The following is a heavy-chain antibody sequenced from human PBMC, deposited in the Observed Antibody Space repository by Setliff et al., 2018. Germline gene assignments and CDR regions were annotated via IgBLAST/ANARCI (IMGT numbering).Heavy chain of an antibody. Sequence: GESLKISCKDSGYSFTSYWIGWVRQMPGKGLEWMGIIYPGDSDTRYSPSFQGQVTISADKSISTAYLQWSSLKASATAMYYCARQAIFGSDAFDIWGQGTMVTVSS. J-gene: IGHJ3*02. D-gene: IGHD3-3*01. CDR2: IYPGDSDT. CDR1: GYSFTSYW. V-gene: IGHV5-51*01. CDR3: ARQAIFGSDAFDI.